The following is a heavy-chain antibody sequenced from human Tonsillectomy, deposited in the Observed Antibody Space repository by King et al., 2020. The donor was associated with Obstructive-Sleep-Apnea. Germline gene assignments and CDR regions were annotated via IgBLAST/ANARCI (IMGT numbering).Heavy chain of an antibody. Sequence: VQLVQSGGGVVQPGRSLRVSCAASGFTFNNYAIHWVRQAPGKGLEWVSIISYDGSNKYYADSVKGRFAISRDNSKNTLYLQMNSLRAEDTAVYYCARHLGAEALTSEPFDPWGQGTLVTVSS. CDR3: ARHLGAEALTSEPFDP. J-gene: IGHJ5*02. CDR1: GFTFNNYA. CDR2: ISYDGSNK. D-gene: IGHD3-10*01. V-gene: IGHV3-30*09.